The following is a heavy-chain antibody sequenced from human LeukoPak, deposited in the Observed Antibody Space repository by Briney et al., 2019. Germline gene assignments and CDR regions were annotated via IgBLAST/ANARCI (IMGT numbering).Heavy chain of an antibody. CDR3: ARCPVGSNYYFYMDV. V-gene: IGHV3-30*02. Sequence: GGSLRLSCVASGFTFSSYGMHWVRQAPGKGLEWVAFIRDDGNNKYYADSVKGRLTISRDNSKNTLYLQMNSLRTEDTAVYYCARCPVGSNYYFYMDVWGKGTTVTVSS. D-gene: IGHD2-2*01. CDR1: GFTFSSYG. J-gene: IGHJ6*03. CDR2: IRDDGNNK.